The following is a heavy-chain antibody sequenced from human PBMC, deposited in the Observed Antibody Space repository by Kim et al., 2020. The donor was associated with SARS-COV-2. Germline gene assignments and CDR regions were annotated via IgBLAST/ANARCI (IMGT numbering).Heavy chain of an antibody. V-gene: IGHV3-73*01. CDR3: TRVPATTLAFWDAFDI. J-gene: IGHJ3*02. Sequence: GGSLRLSCAASGFTFSDSAMHWVRQASGKGLEWLGRIRSKANSYATAYSASVRGRFTISRDDSKNTAYLQMRSLKTEDTALYYCTRVPATTLAFWDAFDIWGQGTMVAVSS. CDR2: IRSKANSYAT. D-gene: IGHD1-1*01. CDR1: GFTFSDSA.